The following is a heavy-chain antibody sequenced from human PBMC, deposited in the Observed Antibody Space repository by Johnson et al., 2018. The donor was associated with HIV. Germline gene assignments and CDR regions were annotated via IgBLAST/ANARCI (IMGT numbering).Heavy chain of an antibody. CDR2: IRSKTDGGTT. J-gene: IGHJ3*02. CDR1: GFTFSGSA. Sequence: VQLVESGGGLVQPGGSLKLSCAASGFTFSGSAMHWVRQASGKGLEWVGRIRSKTDGGTTDYAAPVKGRFTISRDDSKNTLYLQMNSLKTEDTAVYYCTTDEGISGSYSRTPRQDAFDIWGQGTMVTVSS. V-gene: IGHV3-15*07. CDR3: TTDEGISGSYSRTPRQDAFDI. D-gene: IGHD1-26*01.